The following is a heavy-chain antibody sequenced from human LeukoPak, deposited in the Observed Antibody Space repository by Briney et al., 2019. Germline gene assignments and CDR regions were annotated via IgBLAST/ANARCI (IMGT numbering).Heavy chain of an antibody. CDR2: ISSSSSYI. V-gene: IGHV3-21*01. Sequence: GGSLRLSCAASGFTFSSYSMNWVRQAPGKGLEWVSSISSSSSYIYYADSVKGRFTISRDNAKNSLYLQMNSLRAEDTAVYYCARGSDASYYDFWSGYYNGYYYYGMDVWGQGTTVTVSS. CDR1: GFTFSSYS. CDR3: ARGSDASYYDFWSGYYNGYYYYGMDV. D-gene: IGHD3-3*01. J-gene: IGHJ6*02.